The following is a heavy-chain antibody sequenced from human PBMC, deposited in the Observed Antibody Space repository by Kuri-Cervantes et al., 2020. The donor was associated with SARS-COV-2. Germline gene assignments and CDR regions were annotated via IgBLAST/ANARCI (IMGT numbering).Heavy chain of an antibody. J-gene: IGHJ4*02. D-gene: IGHD6-19*01. Sequence: GSLRLSCAASGFTFSSYAMSWVRQTPGKGLEWVSAISGSGGSTYYADSMKGRFTISRDNSKNTLYLQMNSLRAEDTAVYYCARNRGSGWPFFDYWGQGTLVTVSS. CDR1: GFTFSSYA. V-gene: IGHV3-23*01. CDR2: ISGSGGST. CDR3: ARNRGSGWPFFDY.